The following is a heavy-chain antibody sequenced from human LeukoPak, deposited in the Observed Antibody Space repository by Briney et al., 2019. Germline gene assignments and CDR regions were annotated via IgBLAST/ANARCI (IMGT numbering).Heavy chain of an antibody. J-gene: IGHJ5*02. D-gene: IGHD3-3*01. Sequence: PGGSLRLSCAASGFTFDDYAMHWVRQAPGKGLEWVSLISWDGGSTYYADSVKGRFTISRDNSKNSLYLQMNSLRAEDTALYYCAKDRSLTPRDFWCGYYWFDPWGQGTLVTVSS. V-gene: IGHV3-43D*04. CDR2: ISWDGGST. CDR3: AKDRSLTPRDFWCGYYWFDP. CDR1: GFTFDDYA.